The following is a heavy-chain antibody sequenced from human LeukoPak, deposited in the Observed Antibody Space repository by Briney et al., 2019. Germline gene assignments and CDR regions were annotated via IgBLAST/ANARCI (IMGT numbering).Heavy chain of an antibody. J-gene: IGHJ6*02. CDR3: ARRSGIYYYYGMDV. CDR1: GGSISSSSYY. Sequence: PSETLSLTCTVSGGSISSSSYYWGWIRQPPGKGLEWIGSIYYSGSTYYNPSLKSRVAISVDTSKNQFSLNLSSVTATDTAVYYCARRSGIYYYYGMDVWGQGTTVTVSS. D-gene: IGHD3-10*01. V-gene: IGHV4-39*01. CDR2: IYYSGST.